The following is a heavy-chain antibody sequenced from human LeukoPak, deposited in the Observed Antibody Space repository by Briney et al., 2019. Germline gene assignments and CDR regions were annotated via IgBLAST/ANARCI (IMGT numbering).Heavy chain of an antibody. Sequence: ASVKVSCKTSGYTFTNYDINWVRQATGQGLEWMGWMNPNSGDTGYAHKFQGRVTMTANTSINTAYMELSSLRSEDTAVYYCARMHYYDSGGSNWFDPWGQGTLVTVSS. CDR2: MNPNSGDT. J-gene: IGHJ5*02. CDR1: GYTFTNYD. D-gene: IGHD3-10*01. CDR3: ARMHYYDSGGSNWFDP. V-gene: IGHV1-8*01.